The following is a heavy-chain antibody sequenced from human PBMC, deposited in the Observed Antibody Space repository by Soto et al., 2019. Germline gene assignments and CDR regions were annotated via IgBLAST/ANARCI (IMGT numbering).Heavy chain of an antibody. D-gene: IGHD4-17*01. Sequence: PSETLSLTCAVSGGSISSSNWWSWVRQPPGKGLEWIGEIYHSGSTNYNPSLKSRVTISVDTSKNQFSLKLSSVTAADTAVYYCARGRTVRSGFSYWGQGTLVTVSS. CDR2: IYHSGST. V-gene: IGHV4-4*02. CDR3: ARGRTVRSGFSY. J-gene: IGHJ4*02. CDR1: GGSISSSNW.